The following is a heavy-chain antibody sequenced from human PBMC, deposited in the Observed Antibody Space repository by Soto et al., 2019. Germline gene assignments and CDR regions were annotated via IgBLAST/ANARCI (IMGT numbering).Heavy chain of an antibody. Sequence: SETLSLTCTVSGASISSSSYYWGWIRQPPGKGLEWIGTIYYSVNTYYNPSLKSRVTISVDPSKKQFSLKLSSVTAADTAVYYCALPMAGTSFFDYWGQGALVTVSS. CDR2: IYYSVNT. CDR3: ALPMAGTSFFDY. D-gene: IGHD2-2*01. CDR1: GASISSSSYY. J-gene: IGHJ4*02. V-gene: IGHV4-39*01.